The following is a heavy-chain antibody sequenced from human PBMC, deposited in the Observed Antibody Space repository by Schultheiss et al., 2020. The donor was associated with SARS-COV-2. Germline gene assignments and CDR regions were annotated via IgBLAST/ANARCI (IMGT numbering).Heavy chain of an antibody. CDR1: GGSLRGYY. Sequence: SETLSLTCALSGGSLRGYYWSWIRQPPGKGLEWIGEINHSGSTNYNPSLKSRVTISVDTSKNQFSLQLNSVTPEDTAVYYCARDYYDSSGYYDEYYYYYMDVWGKGTTVTVSS. CDR2: INHSGST. D-gene: IGHD3-22*01. CDR3: ARDYYDSSGYYDEYYYYYMDV. V-gene: IGHV4-34*01. J-gene: IGHJ6*03.